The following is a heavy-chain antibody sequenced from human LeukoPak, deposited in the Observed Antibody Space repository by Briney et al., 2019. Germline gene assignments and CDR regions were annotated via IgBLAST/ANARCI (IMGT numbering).Heavy chain of an antibody. CDR3: AREEIGDIVVVPAATNDAFDI. D-gene: IGHD2-2*01. V-gene: IGHV4-39*07. CDR2: IYYSGST. J-gene: IGHJ3*02. CDR1: GITLSNYG. Sequence: PGGSLRLSCAVSGITLSNYGMSWVRQPPGKGLEWIGSIYYSGSTYYNPSLKSRVTISVDTSKNQFSLKLSSVTAADTAVYYCAREEIGDIVVVPAATNDAFDIWGQGTLVTVSS.